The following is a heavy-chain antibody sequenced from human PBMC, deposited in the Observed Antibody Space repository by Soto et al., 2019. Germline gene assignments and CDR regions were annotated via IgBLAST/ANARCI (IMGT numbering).Heavy chain of an antibody. Sequence: EVQLLESGGGLVQPGGSLSLSGAASGSTFASYPLSWVRRAPGKGLEWASGVRGSGGSTNSAASVKGRFTISGDYSENTLYLQMNSLRAEDTAVYYCAKDYTVSGWELPFFDFWGQGTLVTVSS. J-gene: IGHJ4*02. V-gene: IGHV3-23*01. CDR2: VRGSGGST. D-gene: IGHD1-26*01. CDR3: AKDYTVSGWELPFFDF. CDR1: GSTFASYP.